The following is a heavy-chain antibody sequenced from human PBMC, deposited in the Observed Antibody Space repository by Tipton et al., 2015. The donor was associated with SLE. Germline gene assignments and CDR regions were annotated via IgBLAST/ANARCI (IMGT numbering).Heavy chain of an antibody. CDR3: ARGTAVVYDY. V-gene: IGHV3-33*01. CDR1: GFTFNSYG. D-gene: IGHD5-18*01. CDR2: IWYDGSNK. J-gene: IGHJ4*02. Sequence: SLRLSCAASGFTFNSYGMHWVRQAPGKGLEWVAVIWYDGSNKYYADSVKGRFTISRDNSKNTLYLQMDSLRAEDTAVYYCARGTAVVYDYWGQGTLVIVSS.